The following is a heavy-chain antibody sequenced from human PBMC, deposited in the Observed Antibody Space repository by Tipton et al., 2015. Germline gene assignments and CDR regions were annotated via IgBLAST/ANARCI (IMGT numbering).Heavy chain of an antibody. CDR1: GFTFSSSA. D-gene: IGHD2-15*01. CDR2: ISGSGGST. V-gene: IGHV3-23*01. J-gene: IGHJ4*02. Sequence: SLRLSCAASGFTFSSSAMSWVRQAPGKGLEWVSAISGSGGSTYYADSVKGRFTISRDNSKNTLYLQMNSLRAEDTAVYYCAKAHIVVVVAATGYFDYWGQGTLVTVSS. CDR3: AKAHIVVVVAATGYFDY.